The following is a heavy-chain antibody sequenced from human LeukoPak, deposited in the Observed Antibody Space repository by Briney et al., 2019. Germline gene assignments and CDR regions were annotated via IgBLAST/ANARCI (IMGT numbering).Heavy chain of an antibody. CDR3: ARAGAPIQLLDY. V-gene: IGHV4-30-4*01. Sequence: SETLSLTCTVSGGSISSGDYYWSWIRQPPGKGLEWIGYIYYSGSTYYNPSLKSRVTISVDTSKNQFSLKLSSVTAADTAVYYCARAGAPIQLLDYWGQGTLVTVSS. J-gene: IGHJ4*02. D-gene: IGHD2-2*01. CDR2: IYYSGST. CDR1: GGSISSGDYY.